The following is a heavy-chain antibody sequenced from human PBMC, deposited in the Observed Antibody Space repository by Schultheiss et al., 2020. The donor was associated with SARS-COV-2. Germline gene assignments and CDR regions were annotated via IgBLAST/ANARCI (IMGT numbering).Heavy chain of an antibody. CDR3: ARENTDYRFVAY. J-gene: IGHJ4*02. CDR1: GGSFSGYY. CDR2: IYYSGST. D-gene: IGHD4/OR15-4a*01. Sequence: SQTLSLTCAVYGGSFSGYYWSWIRQHPRKGLEWIGYIYYSGSTNYNPSLKSRVTISVDTSKNQFSLKLSSVTAADTAVYYCARENTDYRFVAYWGQGTLVTVSS. V-gene: IGHV4-59*01.